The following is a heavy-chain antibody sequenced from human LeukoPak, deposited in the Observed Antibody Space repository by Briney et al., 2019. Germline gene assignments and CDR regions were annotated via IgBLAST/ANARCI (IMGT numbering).Heavy chain of an antibody. D-gene: IGHD2-15*01. CDR1: GFTFSSYTFSTYA. Sequence: GGSLRLSCAASGFTFSSYTFSTYAMSWVRQAPGKGLEWVSAVIGSGVSTYYADSVKGRFTISRDNSKNTLYLQMNGLRAEDTAVYYCAKGVEDSGIYYYYYMDVWGKGTTVTVSS. J-gene: IGHJ6*03. CDR2: VIGSGVST. V-gene: IGHV3-23*01. CDR3: AKGVEDSGIYYYYYMDV.